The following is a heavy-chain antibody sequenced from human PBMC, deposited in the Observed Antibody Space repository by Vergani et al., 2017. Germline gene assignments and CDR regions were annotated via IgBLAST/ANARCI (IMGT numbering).Heavy chain of an antibody. J-gene: IGHJ4*02. CDR2: IIPIFGTA. D-gene: IGHD3-16*02. CDR3: ARSSYDSVWGSYRSYYFDY. Sequence: QVQLVQSGAEVKKPGSSVKVSCKASGGTFSSYAISWVRQAPGQGLEWMGGIIPIFGTANYAQKFQGRVTITADESTSTAYMELSSLRSEDTAVYYCARSSYDSVWGSYRSYYFDYWGQGTLVTVSS. CDR1: GGTFSSYA. V-gene: IGHV1-69*01.